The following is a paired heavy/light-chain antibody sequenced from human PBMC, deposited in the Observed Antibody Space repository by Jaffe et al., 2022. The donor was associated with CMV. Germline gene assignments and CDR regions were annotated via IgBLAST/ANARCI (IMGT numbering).Heavy chain of an antibody. Sequence: QVQLVESGGGVVQPGRSLRLSCGASGFTFSNYAMHWVRQAPGKGLEWVAVISNDGNNKNYVDPVKARFTISRDNSKNTLYLQMNSLRVEDTAVYYCAKDPRGHHTGTLDSWGQGSLVTVSS. CDR1: GFTFSNYA. CDR2: ISNDGNNK. J-gene: IGHJ5*01. CDR3: AKDPRGHHTGTLDS. V-gene: IGHV3-30*18. D-gene: IGHD4-17*01.
Light chain of an antibody. CDR1: QSVSSY. V-gene: IGKV3-11*01. J-gene: IGKJ2*01. CDR3: QHRSNWPYT. CDR2: AAS. Sequence: EIVLIQSPATLSLSPGETTTLSCRASQSVSSYLAWYQQRPGQPPRLLIYAASNRAAGIPARFSGSGFGTDFTLTISSLEPEDFAVYYCQHRSNWPYTFGQGTKLEI.